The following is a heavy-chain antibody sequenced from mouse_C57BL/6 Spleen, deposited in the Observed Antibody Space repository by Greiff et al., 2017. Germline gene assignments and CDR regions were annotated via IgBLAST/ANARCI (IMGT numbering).Heavy chain of an antibody. CDR1: GFTFSDYY. V-gene: IGHV5-16*01. J-gene: IGHJ1*03. Sequence: EVQRVESEGGLVQPGSSMKLSCTAPGFTFSDYYMAWVRQVPEKGLEWVANINYDGSSTYYLDSLKSRFIISRDNAKNILYLQMSSLKSEDTATYYCAREGGYWYFDVWGTGTTVTVSS. CDR2: INYDGSST. CDR3: AREGGYWYFDV.